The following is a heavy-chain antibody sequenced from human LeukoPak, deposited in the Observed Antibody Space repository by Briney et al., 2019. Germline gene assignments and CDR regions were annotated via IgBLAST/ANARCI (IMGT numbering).Heavy chain of an antibody. CDR1: GGSFSGYY. J-gene: IGHJ5*02. D-gene: IGHD3-10*01. CDR3: ARTLARLYYYGSGSFNWFDP. Sequence: SETLSPTCAVYGGSFSGYYWSWIRQPPGKGLEWIGEINHSGSTNYNPSLKSRVTISVDTSKNQFSLKLSSVTAADTAVYYCARTLARLYYYGSGSFNWFDPWGQGTLVTVSS. CDR2: INHSGST. V-gene: IGHV4-34*01.